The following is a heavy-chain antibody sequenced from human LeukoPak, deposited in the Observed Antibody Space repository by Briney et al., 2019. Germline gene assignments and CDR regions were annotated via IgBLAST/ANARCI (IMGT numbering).Heavy chain of an antibody. CDR1: GFTFSSYG. Sequence: PGGSLRLSCAASGFTFSSYGMHWVRQAPGKGLEWVAFIRYDGSNKYYADSVKGRFTISRDNSKNTLYLQMNSLRAEDTAVYYCAKLGYCSSTSCMGVDYWGQGTLVTVSS. J-gene: IGHJ4*02. CDR2: IRYDGSNK. CDR3: AKLGYCSSTSCMGVDY. D-gene: IGHD2-2*01. V-gene: IGHV3-30*02.